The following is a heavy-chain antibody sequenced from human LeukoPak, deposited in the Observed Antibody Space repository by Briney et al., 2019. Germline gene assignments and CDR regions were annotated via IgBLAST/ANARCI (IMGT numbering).Heavy chain of an antibody. CDR3: AKIPRDGYNAIDY. CDR1: GFTFSSYA. Sequence: VGSLRLSCVASGFTFSSYAMSWVRQAPGKGLEWVSAISGSGGSTYYADSVKGRFTISRDNSKNTLYLQMNSLRAEDTAVYYCAKIPRDGYNAIDYWGQGTLVTVSS. V-gene: IGHV3-23*01. J-gene: IGHJ4*02. D-gene: IGHD5-24*01. CDR2: ISGSGGST.